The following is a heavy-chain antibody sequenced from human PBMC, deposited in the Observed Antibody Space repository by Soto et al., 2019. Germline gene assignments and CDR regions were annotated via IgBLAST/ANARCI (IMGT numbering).Heavy chain of an antibody. Sequence: GASVKVSCKASGYTFTSYDINCVRQATGQGLEWMGWMNPNSGNTGCAQKFQGRVTMTRNTSISTAYMELSSLRSEDTAVYYCARAVVVPAAIVWYYYYMDVWGKGTTVNVS. D-gene: IGHD2-2*01. CDR1: GYTFTSYD. CDR2: MNPNSGNT. CDR3: ARAVVVPAAIVWYYYYMDV. V-gene: IGHV1-8*01. J-gene: IGHJ6*03.